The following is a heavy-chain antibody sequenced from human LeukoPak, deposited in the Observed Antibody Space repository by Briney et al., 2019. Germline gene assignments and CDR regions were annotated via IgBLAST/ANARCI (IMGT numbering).Heavy chain of an antibody. CDR3: AREMATIVNQFDY. Sequence: GASVKVSCKASGYTFTSYGISWVRQAPGQGLEWMGWISPYNGNTNYAQKLQGRVTMTTDTSTTTAYMEQRSLRSDDTAVYYCAREMATIVNQFDYWGQGTLVTVSS. CDR2: ISPYNGNT. J-gene: IGHJ4*02. D-gene: IGHD5-24*01. V-gene: IGHV1-18*01. CDR1: GYTFTSYG.